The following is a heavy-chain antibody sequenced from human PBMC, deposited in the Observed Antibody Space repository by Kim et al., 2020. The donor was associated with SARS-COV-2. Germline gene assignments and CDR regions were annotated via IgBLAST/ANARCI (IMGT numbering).Heavy chain of an antibody. CDR1: GGSISSYY. D-gene: IGHD6-19*01. CDR3: ARHSHSEYSSGWFDY. V-gene: IGHV4-59*08. Sequence: SETLSLTCTVSGGSISSYYWSWIRQPPGKGLEWIGYIYYSGSTNYNPSLKSRVTISVDTSKNQFSLKLSSVTAADTAVYYCARHSHSEYSSGWFDYWGQGTLVTVSS. CDR2: IYYSGST. J-gene: IGHJ4*02.